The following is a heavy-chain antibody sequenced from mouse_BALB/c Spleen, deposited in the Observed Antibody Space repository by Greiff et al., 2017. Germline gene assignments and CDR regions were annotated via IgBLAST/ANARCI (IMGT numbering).Heavy chain of an antibody. Sequence: VQLQQSGPGLVQPSQSLSITCTVSGFSLTSYGVHWVRQSPGKGLEWLGVIWSGGSTDYNAAFISRLSISKDNSKSQVFFKMNSLQANDTAIYYCARKGNYYGSGYFDVWGAGTTVTVSS. CDR2: IWSGGST. CDR3: ARKGNYYGSGYFDV. CDR1: GFSLTSYG. V-gene: IGHV2-2*02. J-gene: IGHJ1*01. D-gene: IGHD1-1*01.